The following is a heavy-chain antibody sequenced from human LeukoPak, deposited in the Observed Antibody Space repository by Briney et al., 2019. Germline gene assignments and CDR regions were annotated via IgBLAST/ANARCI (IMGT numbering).Heavy chain of an antibody. CDR2: ISYDGSNK. CDR3: ARDRYCSGGSSYFWGNYYYYGMDV. J-gene: IGHJ6*02. V-gene: IGHV3-30-3*01. Sequence: GGSLRLSCAASGFTFSSYAMHWVRQAPGKGLEWVAVISYDGSNKYYADSVKGRFTISRDNSKNTLYLQMNSLRAEDTAVYYCARDRYCSGGSSYFWGNYYYYGMDVWGQGTTVTVSS. CDR1: GFTFSSYA. D-gene: IGHD2-15*01.